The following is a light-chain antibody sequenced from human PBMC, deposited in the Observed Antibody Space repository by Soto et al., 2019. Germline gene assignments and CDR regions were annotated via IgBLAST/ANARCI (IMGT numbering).Light chain of an antibody. Sequence: DIQMTQSPSTLSSSVGDRVTITCRASQTISSWLAWYQQKPGKAPKVLIYNVSNLESGVPSRFSGSGSGTAFTLTISSLQPDDFATYYCQQYKSYSTFGGGTKVEIK. J-gene: IGKJ4*01. V-gene: IGKV1-5*01. CDR1: QTISSW. CDR3: QQYKSYST. CDR2: NVS.